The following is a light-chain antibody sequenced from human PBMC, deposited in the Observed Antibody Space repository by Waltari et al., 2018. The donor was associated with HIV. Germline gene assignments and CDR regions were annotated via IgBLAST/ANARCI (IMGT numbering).Light chain of an antibody. CDR2: GAS. V-gene: IGKV3-20*01. Sequence: EVVLTQSPGTLSLSPGERATLSCRASQSVSSSFLAWYQQKPGQAPRLLIYGASNRATGFPDRFSGSGSGTDFTLTINRLEPEDVAVYYWQQYDTSLGSFGQGTKLENK. CDR1: QSVSSSF. J-gene: IGKJ2*03. CDR3: QQYDTSLGS.